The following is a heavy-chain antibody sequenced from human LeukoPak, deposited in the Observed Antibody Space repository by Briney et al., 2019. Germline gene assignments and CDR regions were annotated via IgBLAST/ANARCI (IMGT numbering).Heavy chain of an antibody. D-gene: IGHD5-18*01. J-gene: IGHJ4*02. V-gene: IGHV1-24*01. CDR2: FDPEDGET. Sequence: ASVKVSCKVSGYTLTELSIHWVRQAPGKGLEWMGGFDPEDGETIYAQKFQGRVTMTEDTSTDTAYMELSSLRPEDTAVYYCATAGIQLWFALFDYWGQGTLVTVSS. CDR3: ATAGIQLWFALFDY. CDR1: GYTLTELS.